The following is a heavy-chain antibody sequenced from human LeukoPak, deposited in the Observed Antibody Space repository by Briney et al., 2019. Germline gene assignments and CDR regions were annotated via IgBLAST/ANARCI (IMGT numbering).Heavy chain of an antibody. J-gene: IGHJ5*02. V-gene: IGHV3-7*03. CDR1: GFTFSSYW. CDR2: IKQDGSEK. D-gene: IGHD3-9*01. CDR3: AKDSGYDILTGYYDNWFDP. Sequence: GGSLRLSCAASGFTFSSYWMSWVRQAPGKGLEWVANIKQDGSEKYYVDSVKGRFTISRDNAKNSLYLQMNSLRAEDTAVYYCAKDSGYDILTGYYDNWFDPWGQGTLVTVSS.